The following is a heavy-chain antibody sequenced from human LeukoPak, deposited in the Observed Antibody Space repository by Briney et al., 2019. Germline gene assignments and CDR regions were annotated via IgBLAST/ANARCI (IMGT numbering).Heavy chain of an antibody. CDR3: AREIGYYYGMDV. V-gene: IGHV1-2*02. CDR2: INPNSGGT. Sequence: ASVKVSCKASGYTFTGYYMHWVRQAPGQGLEWMGWINPNSGGTNYAQKFQGRVTMTRDTSISTAYMELSRLRPDDTAVYYCAREIGYYYGMDVWGQGTTVTVSS. J-gene: IGHJ6*02. CDR1: GYTFTGYY. D-gene: IGHD2-21*01.